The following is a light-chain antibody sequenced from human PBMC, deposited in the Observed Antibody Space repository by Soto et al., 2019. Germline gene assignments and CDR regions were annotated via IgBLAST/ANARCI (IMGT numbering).Light chain of an antibody. Sequence: EIVLTQSPGTLSLSRGERATLSCRASQSVSSSYLAWYQQKPGQAPRLLIYGASSRATGIPDRFSGSGSGTDFTLTISRLEPEDFAVYYCQQYGSSRTWTFGQGTKVDIK. J-gene: IGKJ1*01. CDR3: QQYGSSRTWT. V-gene: IGKV3-20*01. CDR2: GAS. CDR1: QSVSSSY.